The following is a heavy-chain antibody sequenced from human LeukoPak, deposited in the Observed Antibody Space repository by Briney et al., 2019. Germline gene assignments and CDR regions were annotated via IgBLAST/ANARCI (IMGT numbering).Heavy chain of an antibody. D-gene: IGHD1-26*01. J-gene: IGHJ4*02. Sequence: PGGSLRLSCAASGFTFSSYEMNWVRQAPGKGLEWVSYISSSGSTIYYADSVKGRFTISRDNAKNSMYLQMNSLRAEDTAVYYCARDRIKSGSYYFDYWGQGTLVTVSS. CDR1: GFTFSSYE. CDR3: ARDRIKSGSYYFDY. V-gene: IGHV3-48*03. CDR2: ISSSGSTI.